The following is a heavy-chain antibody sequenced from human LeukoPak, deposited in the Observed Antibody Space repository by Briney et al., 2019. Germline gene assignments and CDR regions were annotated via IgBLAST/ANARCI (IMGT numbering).Heavy chain of an antibody. J-gene: IGHJ4*02. CDR2: ITGSGGRT. D-gene: IGHD1-26*01. V-gene: IGHV3-23*01. CDR1: GFTFTGHS. Sequence: PGRSLRLSCVASGFTFTGHSMHWVRQAPGKGLEWVSAITGSGGRTYYADSAKGRFTISRDNSKNTLYLQMNSLRAEDTAIYYCAKEYTGTFSPFPSYFDNWGQGTLVTVSS. CDR3: AKEYTGTFSPFPSYFDN.